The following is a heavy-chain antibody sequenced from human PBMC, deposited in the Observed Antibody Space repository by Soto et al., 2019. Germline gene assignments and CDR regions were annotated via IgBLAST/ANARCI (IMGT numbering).Heavy chain of an antibody. CDR3: ARGPFAYSGYDYDWFDP. CDR2: ISSSSSTI. Sequence: PVGSLRLSCAASGFTFSSYSMNWVRQAPGKGLEWVSYISSSSSTIYYADSVKGRFTISRDNAKNSLYLQMNSLRDEDTAVYYCARGPFAYSGYDYDWFDPWGQGTL. D-gene: IGHD5-12*01. J-gene: IGHJ5*02. CDR1: GFTFSSYS. V-gene: IGHV3-48*02.